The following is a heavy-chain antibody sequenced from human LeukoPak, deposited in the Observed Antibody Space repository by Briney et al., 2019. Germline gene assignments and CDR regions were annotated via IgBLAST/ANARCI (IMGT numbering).Heavy chain of an antibody. CDR3: AKRGVVIRVILVGFHKEAYYFDS. CDR2: ISGSGGGT. V-gene: IGHV3-23*01. D-gene: IGHD3-22*01. CDR1: GITLSNYG. J-gene: IGHJ4*02. Sequence: PGGSLRLSCAVSGITLSNYGMSWVRQAPGKGLEWGAGISGSGGGTNYADSVKGRFTISSDNNQNTLYLQMNSTRDEETAVYFCAKRGVVIRVILVGFHKEAYYFDSWGQGALVTVSS.